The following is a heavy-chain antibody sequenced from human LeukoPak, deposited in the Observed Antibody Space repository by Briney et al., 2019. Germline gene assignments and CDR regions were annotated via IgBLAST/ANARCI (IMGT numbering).Heavy chain of an antibody. CDR2: ISYDGSTN. D-gene: IGHD6-13*01. CDR1: GFTFSSYA. CDR3: ASDAGAARYHGMDV. Sequence: GGSLRLSCAASGFTFSSYALHWVRQAPGKGLEWVAVISYDGSTNYYADSVKGRFTISRDNSKNTLYLQMNSLRAEDTAVYYCASDAGAARYHGMDVWGQGTTVTFPS. V-gene: IGHV3-30*04. J-gene: IGHJ6*02.